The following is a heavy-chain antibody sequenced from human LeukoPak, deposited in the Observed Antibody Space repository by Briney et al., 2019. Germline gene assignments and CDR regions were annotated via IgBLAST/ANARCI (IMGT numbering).Heavy chain of an antibody. V-gene: IGHV5-51*01. D-gene: IGHD1-26*01. CDR2: IYPGDSAT. J-gene: IGHJ4*02. CDR1: GYSFSSYW. CDR3: ARLGSGSYWNRFDY. Sequence: GESLKISCKGSGYSFSSYWIGWVGQMPGKGLEWMGNIYPGDSATRYSPSFQGQVTISADKSIGTAYLQWSSLKASDTAMYYCARLGSGSYWNRFDYWGQGTLVTVSS.